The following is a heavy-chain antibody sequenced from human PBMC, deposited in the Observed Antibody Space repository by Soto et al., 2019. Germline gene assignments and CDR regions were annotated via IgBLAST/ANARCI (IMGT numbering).Heavy chain of an antibody. Sequence: GELMKIWYKGAGYSCASYWSGWVRQMPGKGLEWMGIIYPGDSDTRYSPSFQGQVTISADKSISTAYLQWSSLKASDTAMYYCAIQSGPGGDYYYGMDVWGQGTTVTVSS. CDR2: IYPGDSDT. CDR1: GYSCASYW. V-gene: IGHV5-51*01. D-gene: IGHD3-16*01. J-gene: IGHJ6*02. CDR3: AIQSGPGGDYYYGMDV.